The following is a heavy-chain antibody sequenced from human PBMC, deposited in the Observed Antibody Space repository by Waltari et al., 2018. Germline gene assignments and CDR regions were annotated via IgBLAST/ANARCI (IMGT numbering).Heavy chain of an antibody. D-gene: IGHD3-16*02. CDR1: GFIFSNYA. CDR2: ISNNGDTT. Sequence: EVQLVESGGGFVQSGGSLRLSCSASGFIFSNYAMHWVRQAPGKGLEYVSAISNNGDTTYYIESVKGRFSISRDNSKNTLYLQVNSLTTEDSAVYYCVKLSSDIWGQGTRVTVSS. J-gene: IGHJ4*02. V-gene: IGHV3-64D*08. CDR3: VKLSSDI.